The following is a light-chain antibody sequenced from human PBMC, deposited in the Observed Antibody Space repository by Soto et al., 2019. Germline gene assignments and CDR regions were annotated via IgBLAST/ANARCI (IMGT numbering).Light chain of an antibody. J-gene: IGKJ4*01. Sequence: IVLTQSPGTLSLSPGERATLSCRASQTVSNNFLAWYQEKPGRGPRLLIYGASTRATGIPDRFSGSGSGTAFTLTISRLDPEDFAVYYCRQYGRSLELAVGGGTKVEIK. V-gene: IGKV3-20*01. CDR1: QTVSNNF. CDR2: GAS. CDR3: RQYGRSLELA.